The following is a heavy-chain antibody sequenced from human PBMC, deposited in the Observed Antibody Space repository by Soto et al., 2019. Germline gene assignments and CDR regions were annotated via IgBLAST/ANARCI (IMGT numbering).Heavy chain of an antibody. Sequence: QVQLVQSGDEVKKPGASVKVSCKASGYIFVNYGIAWVLQAPRQGLEWMGWISLYTGNTHSASKVQGRLTMTTDTSTSTAYMDLGSLTSDDTAVYYCVMVDNYVTPTPQDVWGQGTTVTVSS. CDR2: ISLYTGNT. V-gene: IGHV1-18*01. CDR1: GYIFVNYG. D-gene: IGHD3-16*01. CDR3: VMVDNYVTPTPQDV. J-gene: IGHJ6*02.